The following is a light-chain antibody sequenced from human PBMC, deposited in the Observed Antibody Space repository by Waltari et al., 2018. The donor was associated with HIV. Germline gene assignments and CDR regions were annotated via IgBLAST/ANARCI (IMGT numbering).Light chain of an antibody. J-gene: IGLJ3*02. CDR3: ALWTDTLTGWV. Sequence: QIVLTQPHLASGTPGQRVTISCSGATSNIAVYSIHWYHPVPGTAPRLPIYRTTQRPSGVPDRFSGSISGTSASLAISGLHYEDDGDYYCALWTDTLTGWVFGGGTKVTVL. CDR1: TSNIAVYS. V-gene: IGLV1-44*01. CDR2: RTT.